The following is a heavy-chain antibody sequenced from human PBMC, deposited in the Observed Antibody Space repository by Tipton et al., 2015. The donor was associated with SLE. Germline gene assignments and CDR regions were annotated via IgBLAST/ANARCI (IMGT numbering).Heavy chain of an antibody. V-gene: IGHV1-18*01. J-gene: IGHJ3*02. CDR3: ARVRVTMLRVILGAFDI. D-gene: IGHD3-10*01. CDR1: GYTFTNYG. Sequence: QLVQSGPEVKKPGASVKVSCKASGYTFTNYGIRWVRQAPGQGLEWMGWISAYNGNTNYAQKLQGRVTMTTNTSTSTAYMGLRSLRSDDPGVYYCARVRVTMLRVILGAFDIWGQGTMFTVSS. CDR2: ISAYNGNT.